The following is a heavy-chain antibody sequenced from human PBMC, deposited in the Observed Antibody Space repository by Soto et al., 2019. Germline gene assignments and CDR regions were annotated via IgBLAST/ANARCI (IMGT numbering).Heavy chain of an antibody. CDR3: ASSVDTATTYLDS. CDR1: GYTFTGYY. D-gene: IGHD5-18*01. Sequence: ASVKVSCKASGYTFTGYYMHWVRQAPGQGLEWMGWINPNSGGTNYAQKFQGWVTMTRDTSISTAYMELSRLRSDDTAVYYCASSVDTATTYLDSWAREPWSPSPQ. CDR2: INPNSGGT. V-gene: IGHV1-2*04. J-gene: IGHJ4*02.